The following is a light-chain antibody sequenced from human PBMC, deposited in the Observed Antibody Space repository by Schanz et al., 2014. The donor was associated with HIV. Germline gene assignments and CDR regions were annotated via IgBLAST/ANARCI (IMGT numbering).Light chain of an antibody. CDR3: QQLGT. CDR1: QSISSY. CDR2: AAS. J-gene: IGKJ4*01. Sequence: DIQMTQSPSSLSASVGDRVTITCRASQSISSYLNWYQQKPGKAPKLLIYAASTLQSGVPSRFSGSGSGTHFTFPISGLQPEDFATYYCQQLGTFGGGTKVDIK. V-gene: IGKV1-39*01.